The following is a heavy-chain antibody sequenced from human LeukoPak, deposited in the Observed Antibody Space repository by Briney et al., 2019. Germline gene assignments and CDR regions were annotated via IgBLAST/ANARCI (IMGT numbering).Heavy chain of an antibody. J-gene: IGHJ4*02. Sequence: GGSLRLSCAASGFTFSSYSMNWVRQAPGKGLEWVSSISSSSSYIYYADSVKGRFTMSRDNAKNSLYLQMNSLRAEDTAVYYCARESRDGYNKYWGQGTLVTVSS. CDR3: ARESRDGYNKY. CDR2: ISSSSSYI. V-gene: IGHV3-21*01. D-gene: IGHD5-24*01. CDR1: GFTFSSYS.